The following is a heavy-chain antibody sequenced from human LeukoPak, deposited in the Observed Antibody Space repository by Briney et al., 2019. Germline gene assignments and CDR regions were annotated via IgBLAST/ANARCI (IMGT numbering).Heavy chain of an antibody. V-gene: IGHV1-18*01. CDR1: GYTFTSYG. D-gene: IGHD3-3*01. CDR3: ARDALYYDFWSGYPHFDY. Sequence: ASVKVSCKASGYTFTSYGISWVRQAPGQGLEWMGWISAYNGDTNYAQKLQGRVTMTTDTSTSTAYMELRSLRSDDTAVYYCARDALYYDFWSGYPHFDYWGQGTLVTVSS. CDR2: ISAYNGDT. J-gene: IGHJ4*02.